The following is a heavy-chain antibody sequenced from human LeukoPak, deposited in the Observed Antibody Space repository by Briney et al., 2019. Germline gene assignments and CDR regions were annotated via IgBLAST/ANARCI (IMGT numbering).Heavy chain of an antibody. D-gene: IGHD1-26*01. CDR3: ARLGSYYDY. J-gene: IGHJ4*02. Sequence: SETLSLTCTLSGDSISGYYWSWLRQPPGGRGEGIGNIYYSGTTNYNPSLQSRVTISVDTSKDQFSLKLSSVTVADTAVYYCARLGSYYDYWGQGTLVTVSS. CDR2: IYYSGTT. V-gene: IGHV4-59*08. CDR1: GDSISGYY.